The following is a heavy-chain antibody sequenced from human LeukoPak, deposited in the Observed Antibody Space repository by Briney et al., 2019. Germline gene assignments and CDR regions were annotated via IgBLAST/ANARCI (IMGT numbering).Heavy chain of an antibody. V-gene: IGHV3-53*01. CDR2: IYSGGST. CDR1: GFTVSSNY. D-gene: IGHD5-18*01. Sequence: PGGSLRLSCAASGFTVSSNYMSWVRQAPGKGLEWVSVIYSGGSTYYADSVKGRFTISRDNSKNTLYLQMNSLRAEDTAVYYCATHPGDTSYGFDYRGQGTLVTVSS. CDR3: ATHPGDTSYGFDY. J-gene: IGHJ4*02.